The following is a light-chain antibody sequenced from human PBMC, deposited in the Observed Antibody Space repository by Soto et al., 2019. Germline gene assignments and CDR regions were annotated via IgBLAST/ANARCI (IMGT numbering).Light chain of an antibody. V-gene: IGKV1-5*01. CDR3: QHYRRNTWS. Sequence: DIQMTQSPSTLSASVGGRVTITCRASQSVGTWVAWYQQKPGKAPKLLIYGASNLESGVHSRFSGSGSGTEFTLTITTLQPDDFATYFCQHYRRNTWSFGPGTKVDI. CDR2: GAS. J-gene: IGKJ1*01. CDR1: QSVGTW.